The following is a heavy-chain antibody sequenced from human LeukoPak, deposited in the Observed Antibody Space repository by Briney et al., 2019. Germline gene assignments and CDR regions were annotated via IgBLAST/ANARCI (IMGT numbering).Heavy chain of an antibody. D-gene: IGHD6-19*01. CDR2: IAYDGSNE. V-gene: IGHV3-30*18. Sequence: QPGRSLRLSCAASGFTFSNYGMHWVRQPPGKGLEWVAVIAYDGSNEYYAEFVKGRFTISRDNSKNTLYLQMYSLRAEDTAVYFCAKDQGIAVAGTDDAFDIWGQGTRVTVSS. J-gene: IGHJ3*02. CDR3: AKDQGIAVAGTDDAFDI. CDR1: GFTFSNYG.